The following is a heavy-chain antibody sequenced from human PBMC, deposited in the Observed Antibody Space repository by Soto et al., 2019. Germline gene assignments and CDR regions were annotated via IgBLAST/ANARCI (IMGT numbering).Heavy chain of an antibody. CDR1: GFTFSSYA. V-gene: IGHV3-23*01. J-gene: IGHJ5*02. Sequence: EVQLLESGGGLVQPGGSLRLSCAASGFTFSSYAMSWVRQAPGKGLEWVSAISGSGGSTYYADSVKGRFTISRDNSKNTLYLQMNRLRAEDTAVYYCAKGGDEWLLLYNWFDPWGQGTLVTVSS. CDR3: AKGGDEWLLLYNWFDP. CDR2: ISGSGGST. D-gene: IGHD3-3*01.